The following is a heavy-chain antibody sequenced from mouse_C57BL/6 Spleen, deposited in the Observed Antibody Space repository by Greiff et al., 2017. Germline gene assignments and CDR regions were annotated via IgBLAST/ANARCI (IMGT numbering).Heavy chain of an antibody. Sequence: QVQLQQPGAELVKPGASVKLSCKASGYTFTSYWMQGVKQRPGQGLEWIGEIDPSDSYTNYNQKFKGKATLTVDTSSSTAYMQLSSLTSEDSAVYYCARKEFAYWGQGTLVTVSA. J-gene: IGHJ3*01. CDR3: ARKEFAY. CDR1: GYTFTSYW. CDR2: IDPSDSYT. V-gene: IGHV1-50*01.